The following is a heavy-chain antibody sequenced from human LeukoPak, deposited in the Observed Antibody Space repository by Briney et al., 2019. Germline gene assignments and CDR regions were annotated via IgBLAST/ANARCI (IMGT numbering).Heavy chain of an antibody. J-gene: IGHJ6*04. CDR2: IGSSDTM. CDR1: GFTFSTYE. V-gene: IGHV3-48*03. D-gene: IGHD5-12*01. CDR3: AGEGRSGYDLIGYYGMDV. Sequence: GGSLRLSCAASGFTFSTYEMNWVRQAPGEGLEWVSYIGSSDTMYYADSVKGRFTISRDNAKNSLYLQMNSLRAEDTAIYYCAGEGRSGYDLIGYYGMDVWGKGTTVTVSS.